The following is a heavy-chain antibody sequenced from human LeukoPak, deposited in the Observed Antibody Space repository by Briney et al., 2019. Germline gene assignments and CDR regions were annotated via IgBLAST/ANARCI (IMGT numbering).Heavy chain of an antibody. CDR3: AKDPYDILTGYYWYF. J-gene: IGHJ4*02. V-gene: IGHV3-23*01. CDR2: ISGSGGST. CDR1: GFTFSSYA. Sequence: GASLRLSCAASGFTFSSYAMSWVRQAPGKGLEWVSAISGSGGSTYYADSVKGRFTISRDNSKNTLYLQMNSLRAEDTAVYYCAKDPYDILTGYYWYFWGQGTLVTVSS. D-gene: IGHD3-9*01.